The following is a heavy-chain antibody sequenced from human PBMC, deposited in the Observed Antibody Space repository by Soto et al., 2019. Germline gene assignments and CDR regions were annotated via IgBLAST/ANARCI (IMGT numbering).Heavy chain of an antibody. CDR2: INHSGST. CDR3: ATTPTDNYRFDY. J-gene: IGHJ4*02. D-gene: IGHD1-20*01. V-gene: IGHV4-34*01. Sequence: QVQIQQWGAGLLKHSETLSLTCAVYGGAFSGYYWSWIRQPPGKGLEWIGEINHSGSTNYNPSLKSRVTISVDTSKNQFSLKLSSMTAADTAVYYCATTPTDNYRFDYWGQGTLVTVSS. CDR1: GGAFSGYY.